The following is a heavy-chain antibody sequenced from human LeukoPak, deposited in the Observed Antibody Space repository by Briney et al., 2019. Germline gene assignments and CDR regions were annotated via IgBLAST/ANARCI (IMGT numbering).Heavy chain of an antibody. J-gene: IGHJ3*02. D-gene: IGHD3-16*01. Sequence: SETLSLTCTVSGGSISSYYWSWIRQPPGKGLEWIGYIYYSGSTNYNPSLKSRVTISVDTSKNQFSLKLSSVTAADTAVYYCARDRDLGDAFDSWGQGTMVTVSS. CDR1: GGSISSYY. V-gene: IGHV4-59*01. CDR2: IYYSGST. CDR3: ARDRDLGDAFDS.